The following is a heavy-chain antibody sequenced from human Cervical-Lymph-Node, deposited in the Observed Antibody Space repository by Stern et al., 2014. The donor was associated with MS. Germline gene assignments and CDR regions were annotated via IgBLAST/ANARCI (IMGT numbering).Heavy chain of an antibody. J-gene: IGHJ4*02. Sequence: ESGPTLVKPTQTLTLTCSFSGFTLTTSGVGVGWIRQPPGKALEWLALIYWNDDERYSPSLKSRLPITKGASKNQVVLRMTNMDPVDTASYYCAHVSDMWSLPFDFWGQGTLVTVAS. CDR1: GFTLTTSGVG. CDR3: AHVSDMWSLPFDF. CDR2: IYWNDDE. V-gene: IGHV2-5*01. D-gene: IGHD2-21*01.